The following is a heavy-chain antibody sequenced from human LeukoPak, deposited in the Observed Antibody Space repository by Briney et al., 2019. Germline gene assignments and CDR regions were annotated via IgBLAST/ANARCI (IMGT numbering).Heavy chain of an antibody. CDR3: ATATGTTYYYYYGMDV. D-gene: IGHD1-7*01. CDR2: ISGSGGST. J-gene: IGHJ6*02. V-gene: IGHV3-23*01. Sequence: GGSLRLSCAASGFTFSSYAMSWVRQAPGKGLEWVSAISGSGGSTYYADSVKGRFTTSRDNSKNTLYLQMNSLRAEDTAVYYCATATGTTYYYYYGMDVWGQGTTVTVSS. CDR1: GFTFSSYA.